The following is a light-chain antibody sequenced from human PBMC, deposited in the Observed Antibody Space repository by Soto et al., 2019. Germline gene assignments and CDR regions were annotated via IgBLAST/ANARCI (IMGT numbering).Light chain of an antibody. Sequence: EIVLTQSPGTLSLSPGERATLSCRASQSVSSSYLAWYQQKPGQAPRLLIYGASSRATGIPDRFSGSGSGTAFNFTISRLEPEDFAVYYCQQYGSSPVTFGPGTKVDIK. CDR2: GAS. V-gene: IGKV3-20*01. CDR1: QSVSSSY. CDR3: QQYGSSPVT. J-gene: IGKJ3*01.